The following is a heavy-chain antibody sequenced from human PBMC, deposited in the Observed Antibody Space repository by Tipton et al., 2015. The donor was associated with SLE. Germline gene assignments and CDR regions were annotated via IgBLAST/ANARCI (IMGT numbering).Heavy chain of an antibody. CDR3: ARGDSGSYWIFDY. CDR2: IYYSGST. V-gene: IGHV4-59*01. D-gene: IGHD1-26*01. Sequence: TLSLTCTVSGGSISSYYWSWIRQPPGKGLEWIGYIYYSGSTNYNPSLKSRVTISVDTSKNQFSLKLSSVTAADTAVYYCARGDSGSYWIFDYWGQGTRVTVSS. CDR1: GGSISSYY. J-gene: IGHJ4*02.